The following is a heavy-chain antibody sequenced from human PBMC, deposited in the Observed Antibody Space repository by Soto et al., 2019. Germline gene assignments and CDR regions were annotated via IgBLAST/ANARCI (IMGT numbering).Heavy chain of an antibody. D-gene: IGHD3-16*02. CDR2: IIPIFGTA. CDR1: GGTFSSYA. Sequence: QVQLVQSGAEVKKPGSSVKVSCKASGGTFSSYAISWVRQVPGQGLEWMGGIIPIFGTANYAQKFQGRVTITADESTSTAYMELSSLRSEDTAVYYCARASGLRLGELSPYSFDYWGQGTLVTVSS. J-gene: IGHJ4*02. CDR3: ARASGLRLGELSPYSFDY. V-gene: IGHV1-69*01.